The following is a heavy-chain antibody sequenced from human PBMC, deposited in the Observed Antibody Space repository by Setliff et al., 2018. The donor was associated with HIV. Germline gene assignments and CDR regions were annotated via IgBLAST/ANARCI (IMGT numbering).Heavy chain of an antibody. CDR3: ARRPGTGYGYFDF. V-gene: IGHV3-23*01. CDR2: ISGSGGRT. Sequence: PGGSLRLSCAASGFTFTSYAMTWVRQAPGKGLEWVSAISGSGGRTHYGDSVKGRSTISRDNSKNTLYLQMNSLRAEDTAVYYCARRPGTGYGYFDFWGQGTLVTVSS. J-gene: IGHJ4*02. CDR1: GFTFTSYA. D-gene: IGHD5-12*01.